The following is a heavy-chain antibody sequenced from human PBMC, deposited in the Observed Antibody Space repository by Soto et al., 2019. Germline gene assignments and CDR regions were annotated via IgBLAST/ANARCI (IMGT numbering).Heavy chain of an antibody. J-gene: IGHJ3*02. CDR2: IIPILGIA. V-gene: IGHV1-69*08. CDR1: GGTFSSYT. D-gene: IGHD6-13*01. CDR3: AREVAAAGGLDAFDI. Sequence: QVQLVQSGAEVKKPGSSVKVSCKASGGTFSSYTISWVRQAPGQGLEWMGRIIPILGIANYAQKFQGRVTMTGDKSTSTAYMGLSSLRSEDTAGYYCAREVAAAGGLDAFDIWGQGTMVTVSS.